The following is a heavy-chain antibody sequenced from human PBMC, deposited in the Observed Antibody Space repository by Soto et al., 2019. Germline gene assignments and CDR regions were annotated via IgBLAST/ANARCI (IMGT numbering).Heavy chain of an antibody. J-gene: IGHJ5*02. CDR3: ARLQAVAGTGDWFDP. CDR2: IHYSGST. V-gene: IGHV4-59*08. Sequence: QVQLQESGPGLVKPSETLSLTCTVSGGSISPYYWSWIRQSPGKGLEWIGYIHYSGSTNYNPSLKSRVTISVDTSKKQFSLKLRFVTAADTAVYYCARLQAVAGTGDWFDPWGQGTLVTVS. CDR1: GGSISPYY. D-gene: IGHD6-19*01.